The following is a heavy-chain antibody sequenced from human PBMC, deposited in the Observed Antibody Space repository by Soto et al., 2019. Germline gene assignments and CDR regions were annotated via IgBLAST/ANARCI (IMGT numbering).Heavy chain of an antibody. V-gene: IGHV1-2*02. J-gene: IGHJ5*02. CDR2: INPNSGGT. CDR3: AREGSNYPNPAGWFDP. CDR1: GYTFTGYY. D-gene: IGHD4-4*01. Sequence: QVQLVQSGAEVKKPGASVKVSCKASGYTFTGYYMHWVRQAPGQGLEWMGWINPNSGGTNYAQKFQGRVTMTRDTSISTAYMELSRLRSDDTAVYYCAREGSNYPNPAGWFDPWGQGTLVTVSS.